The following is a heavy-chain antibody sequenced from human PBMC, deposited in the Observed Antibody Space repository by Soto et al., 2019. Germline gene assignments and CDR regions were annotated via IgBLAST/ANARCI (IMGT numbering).Heavy chain of an antibody. CDR3: AKDRQVAAPTLGLDY. CDR2: ISYDGSNK. CDR1: GFTFSSYG. J-gene: IGHJ4*02. Sequence: GGSLRLSCAASGFTFSSYGMHWVRQAPGKGLEWVAVISYDGSNKYYADSVKGRFTISRDNSKNTLYLQMNSLRAEDTAVYYCAKDRQVAAPTLGLDYWGQGTLVTVSS. D-gene: IGHD2-15*01. V-gene: IGHV3-30*18.